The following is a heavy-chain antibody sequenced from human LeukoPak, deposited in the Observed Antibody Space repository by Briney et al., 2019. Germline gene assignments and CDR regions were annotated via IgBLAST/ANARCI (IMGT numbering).Heavy chain of an antibody. CDR2: ISGSSGST. Sequence: GGSLRLSCVASGFTFSNYWMHWVRQAPGKGLEWVSGISGSSGSTYYADSVKGRFTISRDNSKNTLYLQMNSLRAEDTAVYYCAKGPLLWDWGQGTLVTVSS. D-gene: IGHD2/OR15-2a*01. CDR3: AKGPLLWD. CDR1: GFTFSNYW. J-gene: IGHJ4*02. V-gene: IGHV3-23*01.